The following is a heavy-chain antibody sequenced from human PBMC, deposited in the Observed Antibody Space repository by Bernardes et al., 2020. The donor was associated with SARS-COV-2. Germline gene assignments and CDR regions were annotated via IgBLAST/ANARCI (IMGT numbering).Heavy chain of an antibody. CDR2: IIPILGIE. CDR1: GGTFSSYA. J-gene: IGHJ6*02. D-gene: IGHD3-16*01. V-gene: IGHV1-69*04. CDR3: ARDWTFMITLGGVGGGMDG. Sequence: SVKVSCKASGGTFSSYAISLVRQAPGQGLEWMGRIIPILGIENYAQKFQGRVTITADKSTSTAYMELSSLRSEDTAVYYCARDWTFMITLGGVGGGMDGWGQGTTVTVSS.